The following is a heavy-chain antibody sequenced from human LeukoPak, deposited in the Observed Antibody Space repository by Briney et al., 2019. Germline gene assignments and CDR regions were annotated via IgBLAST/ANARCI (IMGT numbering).Heavy chain of an antibody. CDR2: IYYSGST. V-gene: IGHV4-59*01. J-gene: IGHJ4*02. D-gene: IGHD3-22*01. CDR3: ARERLGYYDRSGLDY. CDR1: GGSISSYY. Sequence: SEALSLTCTVSGGSISSYYWNWIRQPPGKGLEWIGYIYYSGSTNYNPSLKSRVTTSVDTSKNQFSLKLSSVTAADTAVYYCARERLGYYDRSGLDYWGQGTLVTVSS.